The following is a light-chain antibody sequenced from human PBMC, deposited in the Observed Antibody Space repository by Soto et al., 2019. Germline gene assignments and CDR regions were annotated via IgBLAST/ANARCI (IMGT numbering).Light chain of an antibody. J-gene: IGKJ2*01. CDR1: QSVSSN. Sequence: EIEMTQSPATLSVSPGERATLSCRASQSVSSNLAWYQQKPGQAPRLLIYGASTRATGIPARFSGSGSGTEFTLTISSLQSEDFAVYYCQQYNNWPRMYTLGQGTKLEIK. V-gene: IGKV3-15*01. CDR2: GAS. CDR3: QQYNNWPRMYT.